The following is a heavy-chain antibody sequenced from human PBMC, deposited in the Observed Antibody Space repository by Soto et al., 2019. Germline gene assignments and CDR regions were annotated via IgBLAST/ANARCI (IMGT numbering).Heavy chain of an antibody. CDR1: GGSIGGSTYY. V-gene: IGHV4-39*01. CDR2: IYYSGNT. D-gene: IGHD3-10*01. CDR3: ARLPDYGSGNSGMDV. J-gene: IGHJ6*02. Sequence: QLQLQESGPGLVKPSETLSLTCTVSGGSIGGSTYYWGWISQPPGKGLEWIGSIYYSGNTYYNPSLKSRVTMSVDTSNNQFSLKLTFVTAADTAVYYCARLPDYGSGNSGMDVWGQGTTVTVSS.